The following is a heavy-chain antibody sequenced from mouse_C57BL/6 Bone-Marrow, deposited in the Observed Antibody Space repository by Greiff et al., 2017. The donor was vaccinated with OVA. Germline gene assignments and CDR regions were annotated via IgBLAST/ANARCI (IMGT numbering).Heavy chain of an antibody. Sequence: VQLQQPGAELVRPGSSVKLSCKASGYTFTSYWMDWVKQRPGQGLEWIGNIYPSDSETHYNQKFKDKATFTVDKSSSTAYMQLSSLTSEDSAVYYCARSPFITTVEGDYWGQGTTLTVSS. CDR2: IYPSDSET. J-gene: IGHJ2*01. CDR1: GYTFTSYW. D-gene: IGHD1-1*01. V-gene: IGHV1-61*01. CDR3: ARSPFITTVEGDY.